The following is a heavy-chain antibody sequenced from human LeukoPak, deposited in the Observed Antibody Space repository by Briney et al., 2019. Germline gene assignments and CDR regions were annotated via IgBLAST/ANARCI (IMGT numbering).Heavy chain of an antibody. V-gene: IGHV4-59*12. CDR2: IYYSGST. CDR3: ARGGALWTMMN. Sequence: SETLSLTCTVSGGSISSYYWSWIRQPPGKGLEWIGYIYYSGSTNYNPSLKSRVTISVDTSKNLFSLKLNSVTAADTAVYYCARGGALWTMMNWGQGTLVTVSS. CDR1: GGSISSYY. J-gene: IGHJ4*02. D-gene: IGHD3-22*01.